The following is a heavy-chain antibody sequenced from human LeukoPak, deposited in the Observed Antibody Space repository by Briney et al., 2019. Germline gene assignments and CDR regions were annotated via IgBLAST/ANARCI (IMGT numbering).Heavy chain of an antibody. J-gene: IGHJ5*02. Sequence: GGSLRLSCAASGFTFSSYEMNWVRQAPGKGLEWVSYISSSGSTIYYADSVKGRFTISRDNAKNSLYLQMNSLRAEDTAVYYCARGSWVQGVIIRGWFDPWGQGTLVTVSS. CDR2: ISSSGSTI. CDR1: GFTFSSYE. D-gene: IGHD3-10*01. V-gene: IGHV3-48*03. CDR3: ARGSWVQGVIIRGWFDP.